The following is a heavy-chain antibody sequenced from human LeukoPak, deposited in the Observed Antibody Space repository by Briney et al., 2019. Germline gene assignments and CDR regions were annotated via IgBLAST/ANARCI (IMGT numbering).Heavy chain of an antibody. J-gene: IGHJ4*02. CDR1: GGSISSYY. CDR2: IYYSGST. CDR3: ARGPYWNIVATKGFDY. V-gene: IGHV4-59*12. D-gene: IGHD5-12*01. Sequence: SETLSLTCTVSGGSISSYYWSWIRQPPGKGLEWIGYIYYSGSTNYNPSLKSRVTISVDTSKNQFSLKLSSVTAADTAVYYCARGPYWNIVATKGFDYWGQGTLVTVSS.